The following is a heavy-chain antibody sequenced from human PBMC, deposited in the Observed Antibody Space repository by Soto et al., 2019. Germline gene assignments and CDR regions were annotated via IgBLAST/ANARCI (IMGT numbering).Heavy chain of an antibody. J-gene: IGHJ3*02. CDR2: VYYSASI. D-gene: IGHD3-16*01. CDR3: ANLDMITFGGIIGPNDEFDI. CDR1: GGSSSSDY. V-gene: IGHV4-59*08. Sequence: SENLSLTCTVSGGSSSSDYRSWIRQPPGKGLWWIGYVYYSASISYNPSLRSRVTISVDTSKNQFSLTLNSVTAAGTAVYYCANLDMITFGGIIGPNDEFDIGGQGTMVTVSS.